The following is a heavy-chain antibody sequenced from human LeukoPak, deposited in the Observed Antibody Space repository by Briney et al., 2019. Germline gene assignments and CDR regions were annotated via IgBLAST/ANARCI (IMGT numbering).Heavy chain of an antibody. V-gene: IGHV3-74*01. Sequence: GGSLRLSCAASGFTFSSHWMHWVRQAPGKGLVWVSRINSDGSSTSYADSVKGRFTISRDNAKNTLYLQMNSLRAEDTAVHYCARGPPYGSGSYYPGDYWGQGTLVTVSS. CDR3: ARGPPYGSGSYYPGDY. CDR2: INSDGSST. D-gene: IGHD3-10*01. CDR1: GFTFSSHW. J-gene: IGHJ4*02.